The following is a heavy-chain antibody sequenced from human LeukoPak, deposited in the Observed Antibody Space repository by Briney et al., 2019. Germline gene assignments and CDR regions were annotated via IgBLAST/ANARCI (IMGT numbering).Heavy chain of an antibody. J-gene: IGHJ4*02. V-gene: IGHV5-51*01. CDR2: IYPGDSDT. CDR1: GYSFTSYW. D-gene: IGHD6-19*01. CDR3: ARLRGWSEYSSGWDHFDY. Sequence: GESLKISCKGSGYSFTSYWIGWVRQMPGKGLEWMGIIYPGDSDTRYSPSFQGQVTISADKSISTAYLQWSSLKASDTAMYYCARLRGWSEYSSGWDHFDYWGQGTLVTVSS.